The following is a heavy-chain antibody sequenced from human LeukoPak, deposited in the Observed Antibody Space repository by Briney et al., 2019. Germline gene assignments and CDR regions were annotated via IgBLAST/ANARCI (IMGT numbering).Heavy chain of an antibody. D-gene: IGHD2-15*01. V-gene: IGHV5-51*01. CDR1: GYSINNYW. CDR3: ARQEYCSGGSCYTWFDP. J-gene: IGHJ5*02. CDR2: TYPADSDI. Sequence: GESLKISCKGSGYSINNYWIGWVRQMPGKGLEWMGITYPADSDIRYSPSFQGQVTISADKSISTAYLQWSSLKASDTAMYYCARQEYCSGGSCYTWFDPWGQGTLVTVSS.